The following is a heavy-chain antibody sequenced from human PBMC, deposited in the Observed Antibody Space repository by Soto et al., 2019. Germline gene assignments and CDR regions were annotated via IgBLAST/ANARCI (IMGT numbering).Heavy chain of an antibody. CDR1: GFTFSSYA. D-gene: IGHD4-17*01. J-gene: IGHJ3*02. CDR3: AKGTYRDYVYWVHAFDI. V-gene: IGHV3-23*01. CDR2: ISGSGSRT. Sequence: EVQLLESGGGLVQPGGSLRLSCAASGFTFSSYAMSWVRQAPGKGLEWVSAISGSGSRTYYADSVKGRFTFSRDNSKKTLYLQMNSLRAEDTAVYFCAKGTYRDYVYWVHAFDIWGQGTMVTVSS.